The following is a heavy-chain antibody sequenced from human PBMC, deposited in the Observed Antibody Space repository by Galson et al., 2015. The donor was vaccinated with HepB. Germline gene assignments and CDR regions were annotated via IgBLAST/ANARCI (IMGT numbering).Heavy chain of an antibody. V-gene: IGHV1-46*01. J-gene: IGHJ3*02. CDR3: ARDVIAAADHAYAFDI. CDR2: INPSGGST. CDR1: GYTFTSYY. D-gene: IGHD6-13*01. Sequence: SVKVSCKASGYTFTSYYMHWVRQAPGQGLEWMGVINPSGGSTSYAQKLQGRVTMTTDTSTSTAYMELRSLRSDDTAVYYCARDVIAAADHAYAFDIWGQGAMVTVSS.